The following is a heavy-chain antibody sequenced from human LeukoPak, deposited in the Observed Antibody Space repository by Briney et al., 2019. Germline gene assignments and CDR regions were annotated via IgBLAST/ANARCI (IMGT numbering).Heavy chain of an antibody. J-gene: IGHJ4*02. CDR1: GGTFSSSA. D-gene: IGHD1-26*01. V-gene: IGHV1-69*04. CDR2: IIPLFGIA. CDR3: ARVEGLGATTVGFGY. Sequence: ASVKVSCKASGGTFSSSAISWVRQAPGQGLEWMGRIIPLFGIANYAQKFRGRVTITADKSTSTAYMELSSLRSEDTAVYYCARVEGLGATTVGFGYWGQGTLVTVSS.